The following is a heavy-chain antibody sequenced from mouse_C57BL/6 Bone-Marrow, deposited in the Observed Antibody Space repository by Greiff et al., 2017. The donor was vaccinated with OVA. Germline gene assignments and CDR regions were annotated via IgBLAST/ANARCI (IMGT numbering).Heavy chain of an antibody. CDR2: IWRGGST. J-gene: IGHJ4*01. V-gene: IGHV2-2*01. Sequence: QVQLQQSGPGLVQPSQCLSITCTVSGFSFTSYGVHWVRQSPGKGLEWLGVIWRGGSTEYNATFKSRLSISKDNSKSEVFSKMTCLQAVSTAIYYCARTVYYEYDGVFYYAMDYWGQGTSVTVSS. CDR1: GFSFTSYG. CDR3: ARTVYYEYDGVFYYAMDY. D-gene: IGHD2-4*01.